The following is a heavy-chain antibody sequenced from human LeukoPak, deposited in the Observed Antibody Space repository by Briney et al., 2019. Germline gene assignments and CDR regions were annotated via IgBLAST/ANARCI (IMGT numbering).Heavy chain of an antibody. D-gene: IGHD4-11*01. CDR2: ISWNSGSI. J-gene: IGHJ4*02. CDR3: AKATVTTWGLDY. CDR1: GFTFDDYA. Sequence: PGRSLRLSCAASGFTFDDYAMHWVRQAPGKGLEWVSGISWNSGSIGYADSVKGRFTIARDNAKNSLYLQMNSLRAEDTALYYCAKATVTTWGLDYWGQGTLVTVSS. V-gene: IGHV3-9*01.